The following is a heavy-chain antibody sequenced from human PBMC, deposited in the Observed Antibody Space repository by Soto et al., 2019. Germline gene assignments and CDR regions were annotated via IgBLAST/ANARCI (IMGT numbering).Heavy chain of an antibody. Sequence: SATLTLTCTVSCGSVNSGSYYCSWIRQPAGRGVEWIVYIFCIVTTNYSPSLERRGTMSRHTPKNQSSLKLPSVTAADTAVYYCARVSMPFYYHTSGQYYYDYWGQGTLVTVSS. CDR1: CGSVNSGSYY. CDR3: ARVSMPFYYHTSGQYYYDY. D-gene: IGHD3-22*01. J-gene: IGHJ4*02. CDR2: IFCIVTT. V-gene: IGHV4-61*01.